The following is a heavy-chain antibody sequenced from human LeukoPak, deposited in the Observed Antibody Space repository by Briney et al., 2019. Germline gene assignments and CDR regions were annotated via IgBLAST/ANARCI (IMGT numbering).Heavy chain of an antibody. CDR2: ISSSGNTI. CDR1: GFTFSSYS. J-gene: IGHJ4*02. CDR3: ARLRGYSYGYGDY. D-gene: IGHD5-18*01. Sequence: GGSLGLSCAASGFTFSSYSMNWVRQAPGKGLEWVSYISSSGNTIDYADSVKGRFTISRDNAKNSLYLQMVSLRDEDTAVYYCARLRGYSYGYGDYWGQGTLVTVSS. V-gene: IGHV3-48*02.